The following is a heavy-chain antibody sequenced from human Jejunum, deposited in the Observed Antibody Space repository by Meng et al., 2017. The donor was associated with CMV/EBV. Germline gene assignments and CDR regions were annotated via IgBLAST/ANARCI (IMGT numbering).Heavy chain of an antibody. CDR1: GYTFTSYG. CDR2: ISAYNGVT. J-gene: IGHJ4*02. CDR3: ARGGYISSWYVAPDY. D-gene: IGHD6-13*01. V-gene: IGHV1-18*01. Sequence: QAQLVQSGAEVKKPGASVRVSCKASGYTFTSYGFNWVRQAPGQGLEWMGWISAYNGVTTYAQKVQGRVSMTTDTSTSTAYMELRSLTSDDTAVYYCARGGYISSWYVAPDYWGQGTLVTVSS.